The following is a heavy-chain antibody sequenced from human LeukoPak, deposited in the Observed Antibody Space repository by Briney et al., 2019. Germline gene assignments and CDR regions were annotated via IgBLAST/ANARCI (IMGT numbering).Heavy chain of an antibody. D-gene: IGHD1-26*01. V-gene: IGHV3-21*01. Sequence: PGGSLRLSCAASGFTFSSYSMNWVRQAPGKGLEWVSSISSSSSYIYYADSVKGRFTISRDNAKNSLYLQMNSLRAEDTAVYYCARVETYSSGSYFTVWAFDIWGQGTMVTVSS. J-gene: IGHJ3*02. CDR1: GFTFSSYS. CDR2: ISSSSSYI. CDR3: ARVETYSSGSYFTVWAFDI.